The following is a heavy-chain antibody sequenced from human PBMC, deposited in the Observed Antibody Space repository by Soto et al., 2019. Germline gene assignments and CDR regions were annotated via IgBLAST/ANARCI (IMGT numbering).Heavy chain of an antibody. CDR3: ARQAGVSIFGVVIIENNWFDP. V-gene: IGHV4-39*01. Sequence: QLQLQESGPGLVKPSETLSLTCTVSGGSISSSSYYWGWIRQPPGKGLEWIGSIYYSGSTYYNPSLKSRVTISVDTSKNQFSLKLSSVTAADTAVYYCARQAGVSIFGVVIIENNWFDPWGQGTLVTVSS. CDR2: IYYSGST. D-gene: IGHD3-3*01. J-gene: IGHJ5*02. CDR1: GGSISSSSYY.